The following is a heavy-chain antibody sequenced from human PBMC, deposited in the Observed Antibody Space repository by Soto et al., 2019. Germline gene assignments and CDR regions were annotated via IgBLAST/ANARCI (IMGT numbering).Heavy chain of an antibody. J-gene: IGHJ6*02. CDR3: AREPSLRDFWSGYGMDV. CDR1: GGSISSGGYY. V-gene: IGHV4-31*03. Sequence: PSETLSLTCTVSGGSISSGGYYWSWIRQHPGKGLEWVGYIYYSGSTYYNPSLKSRVTISVDTSKNQFSLKLSSVTAADTAVYYCAREPSLRDFWSGYGMDVWGQGTTVTVSS. D-gene: IGHD3-3*01. CDR2: IYYSGST.